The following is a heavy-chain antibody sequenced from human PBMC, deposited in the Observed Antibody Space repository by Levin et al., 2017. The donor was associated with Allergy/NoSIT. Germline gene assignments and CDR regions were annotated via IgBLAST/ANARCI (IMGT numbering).Heavy chain of an antibody. CDR2: IYYSGST. J-gene: IGHJ4*02. CDR3: ASWSGFGEGGPLLVYFDY. D-gene: IGHD3-10*01. V-gene: IGHV4-39*01. Sequence: SETLSLTCTVSGGSISSSSYYWGWIRQPPGKGLEWIGSIYYSGSTYYNPSLKSRVTISVDTSKNQFSLKLSSVTAADTAVYYCASWSGFGEGGPLLVYFDYWGQGTLVTVSS. CDR1: GGSISSSSYY.